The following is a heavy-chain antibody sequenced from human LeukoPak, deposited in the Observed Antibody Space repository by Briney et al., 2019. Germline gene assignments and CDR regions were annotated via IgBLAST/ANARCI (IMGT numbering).Heavy chain of an antibody. CDR2: INESGST. Sequence: KPSETLSLTCAVYGGSFSGYYWSWIRQPPGKGLEWIGDINESGSTNYNSSLKSQVTFSLDTSKSQFSLKLSSVTAADTALYYCARYFVWPNAFDIWGQGAMVTVSS. J-gene: IGHJ3*02. CDR3: ARYFVWPNAFDI. CDR1: GGSFSGYY. V-gene: IGHV4-34*01. D-gene: IGHD3-9*01.